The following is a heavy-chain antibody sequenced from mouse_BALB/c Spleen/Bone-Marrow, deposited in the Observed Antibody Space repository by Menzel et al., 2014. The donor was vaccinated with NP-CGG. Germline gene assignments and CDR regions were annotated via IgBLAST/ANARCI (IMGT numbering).Heavy chain of an antibody. Sequence: EVQLQQSGAELVKPGASVKLSCTASGFNIKDTYMHWVKQRPEQGLEWIGRIDPANGNTKYDPKFQGEATITADTSSNTAYLQLSSLTSEDTAVYYCAGLRPRFEFAYWGQGTLVTVSA. D-gene: IGHD2-4*01. CDR3: AGLRPRFEFAY. CDR2: IDPANGNT. CDR1: GFNIKDTY. J-gene: IGHJ3*01. V-gene: IGHV14-3*02.